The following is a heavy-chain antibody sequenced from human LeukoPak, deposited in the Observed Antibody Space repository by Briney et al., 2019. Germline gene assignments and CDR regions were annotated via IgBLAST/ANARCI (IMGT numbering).Heavy chain of an antibody. D-gene: IGHD2-21*02. CDR2: ISYDGSNK. J-gene: IGHJ4*02. CDR1: GFTFSSYA. V-gene: IGHV3-30-3*01. CDR3: ARDLVTKASL. Sequence: GGSLRLSCAASGFTFSSYAMHWVRQAPGKGLGWVAVISYDGSNKYYADSVKGRFTISRDNSKNTLYLQMNSLRAEDTAVYYCARDLVTKASLWGQGTLVTVSS.